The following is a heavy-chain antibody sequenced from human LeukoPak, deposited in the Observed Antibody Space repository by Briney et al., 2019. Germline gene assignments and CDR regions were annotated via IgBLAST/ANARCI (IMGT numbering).Heavy chain of an antibody. J-gene: IGHJ6*02. CDR1: GGSISSYY. CDR2: IYYSGST. CDR3: ARDEGIMIGETYGMDV. D-gene: IGHD3-16*01. V-gene: IGHV4-59*01. Sequence: SETLSLTCTVSGGSISSYYWSWIRQPPGKGLEWIGYIYYSGSTNYNPSLKSRVTISVDTSKNQFSLKLSSVTAADTAVYYCARDEGIMIGETYGMDVWGQGTTVTVSS.